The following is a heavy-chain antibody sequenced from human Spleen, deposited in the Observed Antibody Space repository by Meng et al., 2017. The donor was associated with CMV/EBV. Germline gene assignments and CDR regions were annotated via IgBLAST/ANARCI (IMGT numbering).Heavy chain of an antibody. D-gene: IGHD3-9*01. CDR1: GYSFTTYG. V-gene: IGHV1-18*01. CDR2: ISAYNGNT. J-gene: IGHJ4*02. CDR3: ARVTPTRLVDY. Sequence: ASVKVSCKASGYSFTTYGISWVRQAPGQGLEWMGWISAYNGNTNYAQKLQGRVTMTTDTSTSTAYMELRSLRSDDTAVYYCARVTPTRLVDYWGQGTLVTVSS.